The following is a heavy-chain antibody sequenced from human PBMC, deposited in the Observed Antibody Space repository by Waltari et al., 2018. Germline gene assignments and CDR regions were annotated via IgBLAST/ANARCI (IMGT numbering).Heavy chain of an antibody. CDR1: GYTFTGSY. D-gene: IGHD3-9*01. Sequence: QVQLIQSGAEVKKPGASMKVSCRAYGYTFTGSYLHWVRRAPGQGREWLRWIVPNSVDAFIAQEFQGRLALTRDSSLDTAYIEWTGLTRKDAAVYYCAREGNGFAFDYGGRGTTVSVS. V-gene: IGHV1-2*02. CDR2: IVPNSVDA. J-gene: IGHJ3*01. CDR3: AREGNGFAFDY.